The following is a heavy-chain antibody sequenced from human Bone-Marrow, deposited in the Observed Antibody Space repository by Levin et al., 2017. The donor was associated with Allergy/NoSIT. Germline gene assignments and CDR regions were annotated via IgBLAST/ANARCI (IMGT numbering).Heavy chain of an antibody. CDR1: GFTFSSYS. Sequence: PGGSLRLSCAASGFTFSSYSMNWVRQAPGKGLEWVSYISSSSSTIYYADSVKGRFTISRDNAKNSLYLQMNSLRAEDTAVYYCAREGEAYYDFWSGYLHPPRLHGMDVWGQGTTVTVSS. CDR3: AREGEAYYDFWSGYLHPPRLHGMDV. CDR2: ISSSSSTI. V-gene: IGHV3-48*04. J-gene: IGHJ6*02. D-gene: IGHD3-3*01.